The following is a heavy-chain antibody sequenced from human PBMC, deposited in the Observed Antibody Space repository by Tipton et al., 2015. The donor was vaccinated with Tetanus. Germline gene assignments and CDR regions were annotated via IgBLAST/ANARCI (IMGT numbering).Heavy chain of an antibody. V-gene: IGHV3-30*03. CDR2: ITFDGGTK. CDR1: GITFNIFG. CDR3: AREDGGPTLDYFDS. Sequence: SLRLSCAATGITFNIFGMSWDRQAPGKGLEWVAVITFDGGTKYYADSVKGRFTLSRDNSQNTLYLQMNSLKVEDTAVYYCAREDGGPTLDYFDSWGQGALVIVSS. J-gene: IGHJ4*02. D-gene: IGHD3-16*01.